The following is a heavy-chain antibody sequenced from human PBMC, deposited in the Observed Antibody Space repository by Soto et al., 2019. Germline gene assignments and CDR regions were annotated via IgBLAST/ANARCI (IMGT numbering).Heavy chain of an antibody. J-gene: IGHJ4*02. CDR2: IYYSGTT. CDR1: GGSISGYF. D-gene: IGHD3-22*01. CDR3: ARALNLYYYQTSGVYFDS. V-gene: IGHV4-59*01. Sequence: SETLSLTCTVSGGSISGYFWSWIRQPPGKGLEWIGYIYYSGTTNYNPSLKSRVTISLDTSKNQFSLKLSSVSAADTAVYFCARALNLYYYQTSGVYFDSWGQGTLVTVSS.